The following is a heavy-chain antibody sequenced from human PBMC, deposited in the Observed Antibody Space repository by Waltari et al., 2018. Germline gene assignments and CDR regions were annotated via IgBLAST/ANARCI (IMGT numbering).Heavy chain of an antibody. CDR1: GFTFDDYA. Sequence: EVQLVESGGGLVQPGRSLRLSCAASGFTFDDYAMHWVRQAPGKGLEWVSGISWNSGSIGYADSGNGRFTISRDNAKNSLYLQMNSLRAEDTALYYCAKDRGYSYVSDYFDYWGQGTLVTVSS. D-gene: IGHD5-18*01. CDR2: ISWNSGSI. CDR3: AKDRGYSYVSDYFDY. V-gene: IGHV3-9*01. J-gene: IGHJ4*02.